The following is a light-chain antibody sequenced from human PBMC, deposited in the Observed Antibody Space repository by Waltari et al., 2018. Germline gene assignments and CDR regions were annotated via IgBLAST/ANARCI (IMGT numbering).Light chain of an antibody. CDR3: CSFAGRSTWV. Sequence: QSALTQPAPVSGSPGQSIAVSCTGTSSDVRTYNLVSWYQQRPGKAPKLIIYEANKRPSGISTRFSGSKSGNTASLTISGLQAEDEADYYCCSFAGRSTWVFGTGTKVIVL. CDR1: SSDVRTYNL. CDR2: EAN. V-gene: IGLV2-23*01. J-gene: IGLJ1*01.